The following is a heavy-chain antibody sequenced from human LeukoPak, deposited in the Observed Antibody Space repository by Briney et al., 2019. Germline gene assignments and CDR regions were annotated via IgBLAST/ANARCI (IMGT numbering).Heavy chain of an antibody. Sequence: SETLSLTCTVSGGSISSSSYYWGWIRRPPGKGLEWIGTIYYSGSTYYNPSLKSRVTISVYTSKNQFSLKLRSVTAADTSVYYCARVPGGALNWFDPWGQGTLVTVSS. V-gene: IGHV4-39*01. J-gene: IGHJ5*02. CDR2: IYYSGST. CDR3: ARVPGGALNWFDP. CDR1: GGSISSSSYY. D-gene: IGHD1-1*01.